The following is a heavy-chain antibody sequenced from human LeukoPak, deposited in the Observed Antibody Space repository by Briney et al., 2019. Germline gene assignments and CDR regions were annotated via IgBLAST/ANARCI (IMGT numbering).Heavy chain of an antibody. V-gene: IGHV2-5*02. CDR2: IYWDDDK. J-gene: IGHJ4*02. CDR1: GFSLSTSGVG. CDR3: AHRGMATLDY. Sequence: SGPTLVNPTQTLTLTCTFSGFSLSTSGVGVGWILQPPGKALEWLALIYWDDDKRYSPSLKSMLTITKDTSKNQVVLTMTNMYPVDTATYYCAHRGMATLDYWGQGTLVTVSS. D-gene: IGHD5-24*01.